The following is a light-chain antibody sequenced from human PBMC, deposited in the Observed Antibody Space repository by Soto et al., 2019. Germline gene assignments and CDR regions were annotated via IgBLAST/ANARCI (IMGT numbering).Light chain of an antibody. CDR1: RSDIGSNKY. CDR3: SAYAGKVA. Sequence: QSALTQPPSASGSLGQSITISCTGSRSDIGSNKYVSWYQQHPGKAPKLLIYDVIDRPSGVPDRFSCSKSGNTASLTVSGLQADDDADYDCSAYAGKVAFGGGTKLTVL. J-gene: IGLJ2*01. V-gene: IGLV2-8*01. CDR2: DVI.